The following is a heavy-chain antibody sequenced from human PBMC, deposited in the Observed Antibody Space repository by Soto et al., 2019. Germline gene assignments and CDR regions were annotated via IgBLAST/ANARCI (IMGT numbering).Heavy chain of an antibody. CDR3: AKLAGYCSGNSCHGDYAMDV. CDR1: GGSISSKSYS. Sequence: SEALSLTCSVSGGSISSKSYSWGWIRQPPGKGLEWIGTFYYSENTYYNPSLKSRVTISVDTSKNQFSLKLSSVTAADTAVYYCAKLAGYCSGNSCHGDYAMDVWGQGTTVT. V-gene: IGHV4-39*01. J-gene: IGHJ6*02. CDR2: FYYSENT. D-gene: IGHD2-15*01.